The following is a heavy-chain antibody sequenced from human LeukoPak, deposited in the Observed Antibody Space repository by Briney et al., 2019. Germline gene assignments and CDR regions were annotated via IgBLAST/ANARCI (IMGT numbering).Heavy chain of an antibody. CDR1: GGSISSRGYY. D-gene: IGHD3-22*01. J-gene: IGHJ4*02. CDR2: IYYSGST. Sequence: SETLSLTCTVSGGSISSRGYYWSWIRQHPGKGLEWIGYIYYSGSTYYSPSLKSRVTISVDTSKNQFSLKLSSVTAADTAVYYCARSLGGYNFDYWGQGTLVTVSS. CDR3: ARSLGGYNFDY. V-gene: IGHV4-31*03.